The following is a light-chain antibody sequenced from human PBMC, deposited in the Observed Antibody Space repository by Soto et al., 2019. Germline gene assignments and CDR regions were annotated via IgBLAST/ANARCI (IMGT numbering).Light chain of an antibody. V-gene: IGKV1-39*01. CDR3: QQSYSTPRT. CDR2: AAS. Sequence: DIQMTQSPSSLSASVGDRVTITCRASQSISSYLNWYQQKPGKAPKLLIYAASSLQSGVPSRFSGSGSGTDFTLTISSLQPEDFATYYCQQSYSTPRTFGQGTQVAIK. CDR1: QSISSY. J-gene: IGKJ1*01.